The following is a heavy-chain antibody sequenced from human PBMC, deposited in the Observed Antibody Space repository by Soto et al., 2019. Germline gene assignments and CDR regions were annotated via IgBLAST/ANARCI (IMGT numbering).Heavy chain of an antibody. V-gene: IGHV3-43*01. D-gene: IGHD3-10*01. CDR2: IIWDGGST. J-gene: IGHJ4*02. Sequence: EVQLVESGGVVVQPGGSLRLSCAASGFTFDDYTMHWVRQAPGKGLEWVSLIIWDGGSTYYADSVKGRFTISRDNSKNSLYLQMNSLRTEDTALYYCAKDKSYYGSGENFDYWGQGTLVTVSS. CDR1: GFTFDDYT. CDR3: AKDKSYYGSGENFDY.